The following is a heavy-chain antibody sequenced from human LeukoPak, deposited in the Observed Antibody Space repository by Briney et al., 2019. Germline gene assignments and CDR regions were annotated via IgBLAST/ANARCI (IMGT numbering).Heavy chain of an antibody. CDR1: GFTFSTYN. D-gene: IGHD6-19*01. J-gene: IGHJ4*02. Sequence: GGSLRLSCAASGFTFSTYNMNWVRQTPGKGLEWISYISSSGSIIYYADSVKGRFTISRDNAKNSLYLQMNSLRAEDTAVYYCARDSKAVAVDFDYWGQGTLVTVST. V-gene: IGHV3-48*04. CDR2: ISSSGSII. CDR3: ARDSKAVAVDFDY.